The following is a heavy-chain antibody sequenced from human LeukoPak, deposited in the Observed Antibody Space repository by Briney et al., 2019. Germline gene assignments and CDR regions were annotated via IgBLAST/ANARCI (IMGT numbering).Heavy chain of an antibody. CDR1: GGSISSGSYY. Sequence: SETLSLTCTVSGGSISSGSYYWSWIRQPAGKGLEWIGRIYTSGSTNYNPSLKSRVTISVDTSKNQFSLKLSSVTAADTAVYYCARDRFGIYYDSSVDAFDIWGQGTMVTVSP. CDR2: IYTSGST. D-gene: IGHD3-22*01. CDR3: ARDRFGIYYDSSVDAFDI. V-gene: IGHV4-61*02. J-gene: IGHJ3*02.